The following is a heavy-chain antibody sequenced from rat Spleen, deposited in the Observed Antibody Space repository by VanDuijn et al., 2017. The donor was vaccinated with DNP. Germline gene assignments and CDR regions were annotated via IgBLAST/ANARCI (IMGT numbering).Heavy chain of an antibody. CDR2: ITYDGGTT. V-gene: IGHV5-20*01. D-gene: IGHD1-11*01. J-gene: IGHJ2*01. CDR3: AKAGGYSPWYFDY. Sequence: EVQLVESGGGLVQPGRSLKLSCAASGFIFSGYYMAWVRQAPTKGLEWVASITYDGGTTFYRDSVRGRFSVSRDNTKNSLYLQMDSLRSEDTATYYCAKAGGYSPWYFDYWGQGVMVTVSS. CDR1: GFIFSGYY.